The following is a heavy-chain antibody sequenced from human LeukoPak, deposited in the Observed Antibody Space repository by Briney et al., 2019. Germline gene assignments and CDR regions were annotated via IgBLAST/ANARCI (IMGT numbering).Heavy chain of an antibody. D-gene: IGHD6-6*01. J-gene: IGHJ4*02. CDR2: ISGSGGST. Sequence: GGSLRLSCAASGFTFSSYATSWVRQAPGKGLEWVSAISGSGGSTYYADSVKGRFTISRDNSKNTLYLQMNSLRAEDTAVYYCAKVLPMEWSIAARLGTYYFDYWGQGTLVTVSS. CDR1: GFTFSSYA. CDR3: AKVLPMEWSIAARLGTYYFDY. V-gene: IGHV3-23*01.